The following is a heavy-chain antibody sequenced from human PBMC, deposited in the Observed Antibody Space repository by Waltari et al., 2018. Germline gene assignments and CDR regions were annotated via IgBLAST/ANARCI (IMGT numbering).Heavy chain of an antibody. CDR1: GFTVGTYW. D-gene: IGHD1-7*01. J-gene: IGHJ5*02. CDR3: ARVVSRTRQFDP. Sequence: EVQLVESGGGLVQPGGSLRLSCAASGFTVGTYWMSWVRQAPGKGLEWVANINQDGSTKNSMDSVKGRFTISRDNADNSLYLQLNSLRAEDTAFYYCARVVSRTRQFDPWGQGTLVTVSP. V-gene: IGHV3-7*04. CDR2: INQDGSTK.